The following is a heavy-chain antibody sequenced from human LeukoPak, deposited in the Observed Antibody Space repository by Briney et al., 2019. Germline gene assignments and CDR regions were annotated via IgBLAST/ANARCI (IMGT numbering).Heavy chain of an antibody. J-gene: IGHJ6*03. V-gene: IGHV4-59*01. CDR3: ARLYQQSKWKYYYYYMDV. CDR2: VFDSGST. CDR1: GASFSTNY. Sequence: SETLSLTCSVSGASFSTNYWSGIRQPPGRGLEWIGYVFDSGSTNYNPSLKSRVTISVDTSTKQFSLRLSSVTAADTAVYYCARLYQQSKWKYYYYYMDVWGKGTAVTVSS. D-gene: IGHD1-1*01.